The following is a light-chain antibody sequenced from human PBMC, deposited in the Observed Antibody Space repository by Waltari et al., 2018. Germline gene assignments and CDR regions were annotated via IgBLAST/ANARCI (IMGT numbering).Light chain of an antibody. CDR3: QQYATSPIT. V-gene: IGKV3-20*01. CDR2: GAS. CDR1: QSVSNNY. Sequence: EIVLTQSPGTLSLSPGERATLSCRASQSVSNNYLAWYQQKPGQAPRLLIYGASSRATGVPDRFSGSGSGTDFSLTITSLEPEDFAVYYCQQYATSPITFGQGTRLEIK. J-gene: IGKJ5*01.